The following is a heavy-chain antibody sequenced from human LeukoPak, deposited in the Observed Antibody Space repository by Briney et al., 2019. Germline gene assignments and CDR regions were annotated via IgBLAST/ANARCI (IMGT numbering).Heavy chain of an antibody. V-gene: IGHV3-33*08. Sequence: GGSLRLSCAASGFTFSSYAMHWVRQAPGKGLEWVAVIWYDGSNKYYADSVKGRFTISRDNSKDTLYLQMNSLRAEDTAVYYCARDRNRYDFWSGYSDYWGQGTLVTVSS. CDR2: IWYDGSNK. J-gene: IGHJ4*02. CDR1: GFTFSSYA. CDR3: ARDRNRYDFWSGYSDY. D-gene: IGHD3-3*01.